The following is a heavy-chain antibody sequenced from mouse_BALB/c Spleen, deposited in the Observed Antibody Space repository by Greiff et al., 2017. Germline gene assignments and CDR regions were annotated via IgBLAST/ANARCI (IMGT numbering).Heavy chain of an antibody. Sequence: EVKLQESGGGLVKPGGSLKLSCAASGFTFSSYAMSWVRQTPEKRLEWVASISSGGSTYYPDSVKGRFTISRDNARNILYLQMSSLRSEDTAMYYCARGGVYDYEGVFAYWGQGTLVTVSA. V-gene: IGHV5-6-5*01. CDR2: ISSGGST. CDR1: GFTFSSYA. D-gene: IGHD2-4*01. CDR3: ARGGVYDYEGVFAY. J-gene: IGHJ3*01.